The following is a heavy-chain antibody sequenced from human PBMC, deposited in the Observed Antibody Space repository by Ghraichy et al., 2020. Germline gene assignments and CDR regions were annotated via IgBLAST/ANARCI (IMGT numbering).Heavy chain of an antibody. J-gene: IGHJ6*02. CDR3: ARVGYCGSTSCYTPYNDYGMDV. CDR2: ISAHNGNT. Sequence: ASVKVSCKASGYSFISYAISWVRQAPGQGFEWMGWISAHNGNTRYAQKLQGRVTMTTDTPTSTAYMELRSLTSDDTSVYYCARVGYCGSTSCYTPYNDYGMDVWGQGTTVTVSS. D-gene: IGHD2-2*02. V-gene: IGHV1-18*01. CDR1: GYSFISYA.